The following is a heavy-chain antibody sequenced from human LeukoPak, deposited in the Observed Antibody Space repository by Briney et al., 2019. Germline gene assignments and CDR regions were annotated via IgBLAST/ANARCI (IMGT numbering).Heavy chain of an antibody. CDR2: ISPYNGDT. CDR3: ARDGAVAAVFDY. D-gene: IGHD6-19*01. J-gene: IGHJ4*02. CDR1: GYTFTTYG. Sequence: ASVKVSCKASGYTFTTYGVTWVRQAPGQGLEWMGWISPYNGDTNYAQNLQGRVTLTTDTSTSTAYMGLRSLRSDDTAVYYCARDGAVAAVFDYWGQGTLVTVSS. V-gene: IGHV1-18*01.